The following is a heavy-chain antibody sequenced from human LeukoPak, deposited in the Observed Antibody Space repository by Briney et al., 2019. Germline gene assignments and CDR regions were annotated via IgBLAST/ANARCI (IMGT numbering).Heavy chain of an antibody. V-gene: IGHV3-53*01. D-gene: IGHD6-13*01. Sequence: GGSLRLSCAASGFTVSSNYMSWVRQAPGKGLEWVSVIYSGGSTYYADSVKGRFTISRDNSKNTQYLQMHSLRAEDTAVYYCARAAGRRSSWYSAYDYWGQGTLVTVSS. CDR1: GFTVSSNY. CDR3: ARAAGRRSSWYSAYDY. CDR2: IYSGGST. J-gene: IGHJ4*02.